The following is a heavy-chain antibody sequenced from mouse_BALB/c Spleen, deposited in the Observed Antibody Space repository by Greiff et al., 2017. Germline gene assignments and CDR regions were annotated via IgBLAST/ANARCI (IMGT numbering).Heavy chain of an antibody. J-gene: IGHJ3*01. CDR2: IRLKSNNYAT. Sequence: EVKLMESGGGLVQPGGSMKLSCVASGFTFSNYWMNWVRQSPEKGLEWVAEIRLKSNNYATHYAESVKGRFTISRDDSKSSVYLQMNNLRAEDTGIYYGTRGVYDGYYAWFAYWGQGTLVTVSA. CDR1: GFTFSNYW. V-gene: IGHV6-6*02. CDR3: TRGVYDGYYAWFAY. D-gene: IGHD2-3*01.